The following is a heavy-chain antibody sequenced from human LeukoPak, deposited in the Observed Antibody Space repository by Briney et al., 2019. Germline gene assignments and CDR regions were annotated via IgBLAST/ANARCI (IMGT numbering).Heavy chain of an antibody. CDR2: VYYSGGT. J-gene: IGHJ4*02. V-gene: IGHV4-59*12. CDR3: ARGFRGYDSSHFDY. Sequence: SETLSLTCTVSGGSISSYYWSWIRQHPGKGLEWLGYVYYSGGTYYNPSLKSRVAISIDTSRNQFSLKLSSVTAADTAVYYCARGFRGYDSSHFDYWGQGALVTVSS. D-gene: IGHD3-22*01. CDR1: GGSISSYY.